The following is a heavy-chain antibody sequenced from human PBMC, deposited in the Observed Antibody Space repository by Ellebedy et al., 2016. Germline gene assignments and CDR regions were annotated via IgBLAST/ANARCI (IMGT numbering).Heavy chain of an antibody. J-gene: IGHJ5*02. CDR2: ISAYNGNT. D-gene: IGHD2-15*01. CDR1: GYTFTSYG. CDR3: ARAWDTYCSGGSCYSGFDP. V-gene: IGHV1-18*04. Sequence: ASVKVSCKASGYTFTSYGIGWVRQAPGQGLEWMGWISAYNGNTNYAQKLQGRVTMTTDTSTSTAYMELRSLRSDDTAVYYCARAWDTYCSGGSCYSGFDPWGQGTLVTVSS.